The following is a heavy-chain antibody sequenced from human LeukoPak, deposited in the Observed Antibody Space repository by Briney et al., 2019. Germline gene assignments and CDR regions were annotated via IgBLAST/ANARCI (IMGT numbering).Heavy chain of an antibody. CDR3: ARSVPGDYFDY. CDR1: GGSISSHY. D-gene: IGHD1-1*01. V-gene: IGHV4-59*11. CDR2: IYYSGST. Sequence: SETLSLTCTVSGGSISSHYWSWIRQPPGKGLEWIGYIYYSGSTNYNPFLKSRVTISVDTSKNQFSLKLSSVTAADTAVYYCARSVPGDYFDYWGQGTLVTVSS. J-gene: IGHJ4*02.